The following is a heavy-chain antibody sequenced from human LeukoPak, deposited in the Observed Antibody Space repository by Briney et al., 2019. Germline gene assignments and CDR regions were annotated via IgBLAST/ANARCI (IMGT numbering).Heavy chain of an antibody. D-gene: IGHD3-9*01. CDR3: ARHLIDILTGYWSYYGMDV. V-gene: IGHV7-4-1*02. Sequence: ASVKVSCKASGYTFTSYAMNWVRQAPGQGLEWMGWINTNTGNPTYAQGFTGRFVFSLDTSVSTAYLQISSLKAEDTAVYYCARHLIDILTGYWSYYGMDVWGQGTTVTVSS. CDR1: GYTFTSYA. J-gene: IGHJ6*02. CDR2: INTNTGNP.